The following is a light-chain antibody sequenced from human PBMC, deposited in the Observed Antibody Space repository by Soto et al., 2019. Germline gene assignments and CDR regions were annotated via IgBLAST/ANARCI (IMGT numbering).Light chain of an antibody. CDR2: DAS. V-gene: IGKV3D-20*01. Sequence: TQSPATLSVSPGDRATLSCGASQSVSRSYLAWYQQKPGLAPRLIIYDASTRATGIPDRFSGSGSGTDFTLTISRLEPEDFAVYYCQQSGSSPITFGQGTRLEIK. J-gene: IGKJ5*01. CDR1: QSVSRSY. CDR3: QQSGSSPIT.